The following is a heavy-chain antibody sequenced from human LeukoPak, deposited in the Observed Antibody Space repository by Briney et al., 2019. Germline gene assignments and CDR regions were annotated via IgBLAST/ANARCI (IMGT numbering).Heavy chain of an antibody. CDR3: ATGLRYFVPYAFDI. Sequence: ASVKVSCKVSGYTLTELSMHWVRQAPGKGLEWMGGFDPEDGETIYAQKFQGRVTVTEDTSTDTAYMELSSLRSEDTAVYYCATGLRYFVPYAFDIWGQGTMVTVSS. CDR1: GYTLTELS. J-gene: IGHJ3*02. CDR2: FDPEDGET. D-gene: IGHD3-9*01. V-gene: IGHV1-24*01.